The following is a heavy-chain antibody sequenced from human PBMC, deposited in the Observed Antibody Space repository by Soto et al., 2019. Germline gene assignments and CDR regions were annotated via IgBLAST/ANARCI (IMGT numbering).Heavy chain of an antibody. J-gene: IGHJ6*02. V-gene: IGHV1-69*12. D-gene: IGHD2-15*01. CDR3: ARDCSGGSCYSSNYYYGMDV. Sequence: QVQLVQSGAEVKKPGSSVKVSCKASGGTFSSYAISWVRQAPGQGLEWMGGIIPIFGTANYAQKFQGRVTITAAESTSTAYMELSSLRSEDTAVYYCARDCSGGSCYSSNYYYGMDVWGQGTTVTVSS. CDR1: GGTFSSYA. CDR2: IIPIFGTA.